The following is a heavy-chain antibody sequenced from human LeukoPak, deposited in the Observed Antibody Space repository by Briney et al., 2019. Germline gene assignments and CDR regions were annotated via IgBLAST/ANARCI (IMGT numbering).Heavy chain of an antibody. D-gene: IGHD2-15*01. V-gene: IGHV3-49*04. J-gene: IGHJ4*02. CDR1: GFTFGDYG. CDR2: IRSRAYGETT. CDR3: TRVVVTQRWSFDY. Sequence: GGSLRLSCTASGFTFGDYGMSWVRQAPGKGPEWVGFIRSRAYGETTDYAASVKGRFNISRGDSKTIAYLQMNSLTTEDTAVYYCTRVVVTQRWSFDYWGQGTLVTVSS.